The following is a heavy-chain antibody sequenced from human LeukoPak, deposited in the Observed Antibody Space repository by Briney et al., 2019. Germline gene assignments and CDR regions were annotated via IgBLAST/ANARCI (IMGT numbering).Heavy chain of an antibody. V-gene: IGHV1-8*03. J-gene: IGHJ6*03. CDR1: GYTFTSYD. CDR2: MNPNSGNT. CDR3: ARTKYYYYYMDV. Sequence: ALVKVSCKASGYTFTSYDINWVRQATGQGLEWMGWMNPNSGNTGYAQKFQGRVTITRNTSISTAYMELSSLRSEDTAVYYCARTKYYYYYMDVWGKGTTVTVSS.